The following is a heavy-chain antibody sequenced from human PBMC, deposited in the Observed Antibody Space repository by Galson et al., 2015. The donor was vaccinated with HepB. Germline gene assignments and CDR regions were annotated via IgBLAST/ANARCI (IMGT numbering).Heavy chain of an antibody. CDR2: IYPGDSDT. CDR3: ARLVSFWGPHVYYYGSGEEMGFDY. J-gene: IGHJ4*02. Sequence: QSGAEVKKPGESLKISCKGSGYSFTSYWIGWVRQMPGKGLEWMGIIYPGDSDTRYSPSFQGQVIISADKSISTAYLQWSSLKASDTAMYYCARLVSFWGPHVYYYGSGEEMGFDYWGQGTLVTVSS. CDR1: GYSFTSYW. D-gene: IGHD3-10*01. V-gene: IGHV5-51*01.